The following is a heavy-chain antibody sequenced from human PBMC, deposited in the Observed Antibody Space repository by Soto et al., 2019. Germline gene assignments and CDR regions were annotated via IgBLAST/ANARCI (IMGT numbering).Heavy chain of an antibody. V-gene: IGHV3-23*01. J-gene: IGHJ4*02. CDR3: AKRPVQIRTFDY. Sequence: VQLLESGGGLVQPGGILRLSCAASGFIFSNYDMSWVRQAPGKGLEWVSTITGSGGRAYYADSVKGRFTISRDNSKNTLYLQMNSLGSDDTAVYYCAKRPVQIRTFDYWGQGSLVTVSS. CDR1: GFIFSNYD. CDR2: ITGSGGRA. D-gene: IGHD3-10*01.